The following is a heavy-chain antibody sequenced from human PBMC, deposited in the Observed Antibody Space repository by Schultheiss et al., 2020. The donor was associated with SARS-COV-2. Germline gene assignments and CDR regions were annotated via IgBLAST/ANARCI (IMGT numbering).Heavy chain of an antibody. D-gene: IGHD3-10*01. Sequence: SETLSLTCTVSGGSISSYYWSWIRQHPGKGLEWIGYIYYSGSTYYNPSLKSRVTISVDTSKNQFSLKLSSVTAADTAVYYCARGQTPRITMVRGVIITRHFDYWGQGTLVTVSS. CDR1: GGSISSYY. V-gene: IGHV4-59*06. CDR3: ARGQTPRITMVRGVIITRHFDY. J-gene: IGHJ4*02. CDR2: IYYSGST.